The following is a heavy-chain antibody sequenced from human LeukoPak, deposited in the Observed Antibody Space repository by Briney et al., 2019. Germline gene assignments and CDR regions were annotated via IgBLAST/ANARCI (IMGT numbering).Heavy chain of an antibody. CDR1: GGSVTSSGYY. V-gene: IGHV4-39*07. D-gene: IGHD3-10*01. J-gene: IGHJ4*02. Sequence: SETLSLTCAVSGGSVTSSGYYWGWIRQPPGKGLEWIGNIYYSGSTYYNPSLKSRVTISVDTSKNQFSLRLNSVTAADTAVYYCARIRYPYRGLISLFDHWGQGTLVTVSS. CDR3: ARIRYPYRGLISLFDH. CDR2: IYYSGST.